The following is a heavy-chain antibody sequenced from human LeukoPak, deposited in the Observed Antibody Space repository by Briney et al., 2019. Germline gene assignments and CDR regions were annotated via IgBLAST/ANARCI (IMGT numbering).Heavy chain of an antibody. V-gene: IGHV3-7*04. CDR1: GCTISRYW. J-gene: IGHJ4*02. D-gene: IGHD6-13*01. Sequence: GGSLRLSCAPSGCTISRYWMSCVRQAPGRGLEWVANIKEDGSEKDCVDSVKGRFTISRDGAKNSLHLQMDSLRAEDTAVYYCARAVYSNSCFDYWGQGTLVTVSS. CDR3: ARAVYSNSCFDY. CDR2: IKEDGSEK.